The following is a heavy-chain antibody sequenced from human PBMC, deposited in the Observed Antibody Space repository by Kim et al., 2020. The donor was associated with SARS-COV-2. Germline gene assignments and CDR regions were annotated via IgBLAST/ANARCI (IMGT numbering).Heavy chain of an antibody. J-gene: IGHJ6*02. Sequence: RFTITRDNSKNTLYLQMNSLRAEDTAVYYCARVRRFYGSGSVYYYGMDVWGQGTTVTVSS. CDR3: ARVRRFYGSGSVYYYGMDV. V-gene: IGHV3-66*01. D-gene: IGHD3-10*01.